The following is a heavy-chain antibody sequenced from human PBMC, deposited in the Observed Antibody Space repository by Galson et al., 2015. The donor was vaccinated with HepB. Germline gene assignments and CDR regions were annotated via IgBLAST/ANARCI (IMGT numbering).Heavy chain of an antibody. CDR3: AKEPPYCGGDCYSVSDV. J-gene: IGHJ4*02. CDR2: ISGSGATT. Sequence: SLRLSCAASGFTFSTYAITWVRQAPGKGLEWVSVISGSGATTFYADSVKGRFIIYRDNSTNTVYLQMNSLRADDTAIYYCAKEPPYCGGDCYSVSDVWGQGTLVTVSS. CDR1: GFTFSTYA. V-gene: IGHV3-23*01. D-gene: IGHD2-21*02.